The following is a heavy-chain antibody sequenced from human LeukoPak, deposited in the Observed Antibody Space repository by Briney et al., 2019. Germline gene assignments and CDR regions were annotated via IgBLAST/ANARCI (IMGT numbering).Heavy chain of an antibody. CDR2: IYSGGST. D-gene: IGHD4-17*01. J-gene: IGHJ4*02. CDR3: ARGLTTFDY. CDR1: GFTFSSYG. Sequence: GGSLRLSCVASGFTFSSYGMSWVRQAPGKGLEWVSVIYSGGSTYYADSVKGRFTISRDNSKNTLYLQMNSLRAEDTAVYYCARGLTTFDYWGQGTLVTVSS. V-gene: IGHV3-53*01.